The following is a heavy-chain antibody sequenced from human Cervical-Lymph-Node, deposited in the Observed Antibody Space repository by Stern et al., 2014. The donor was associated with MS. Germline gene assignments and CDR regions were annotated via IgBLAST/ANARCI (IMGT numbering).Heavy chain of an antibody. Sequence: QVQLVQSGAEVKKPGASVKVSCKASGYTFTSYGISWVRQAPGQGLEWMGWISAYNGNTNYAQKLQGRVTMTTDTSTSTAYMELRSLRSDDTAVYYCARDVGARWGYCSGGSCYLYWGQGTLVTVSS. CDR3: ARDVGARWGYCSGGSCYLY. D-gene: IGHD2-15*01. V-gene: IGHV1-18*01. J-gene: IGHJ4*02. CDR2: ISAYNGNT. CDR1: GYTFTSYG.